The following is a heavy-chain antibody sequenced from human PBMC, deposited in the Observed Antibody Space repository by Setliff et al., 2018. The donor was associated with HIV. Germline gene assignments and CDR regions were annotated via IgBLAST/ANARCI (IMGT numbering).Heavy chain of an antibody. CDR1: GYTFTCYD. CDR2: MNPNSGNT. D-gene: IGHD3-22*01. V-gene: IGHV1-8*02. Sequence: EASVKVSCKASGYTFTCYDISWVRQATGQGLEWMGWMNPNSGNTGYAQKFQGRVTMTRNTSISTAYMELSSLRSEDTAVYYCARVTMIVVGHYYYYGMDVWGQGTTVTV. J-gene: IGHJ6*02. CDR3: ARVTMIVVGHYYYYGMDV.